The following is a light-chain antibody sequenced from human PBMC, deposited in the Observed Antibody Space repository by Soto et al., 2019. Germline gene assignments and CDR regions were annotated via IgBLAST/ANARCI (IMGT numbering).Light chain of an antibody. J-gene: IGKJ3*01. Sequence: EIVMTQSPATLSVSPGERATLSCRASQSVSSNLAWYQQKPGQAPRLLIYGASTRATGIPARFSGSGSGTEFTLTIRSLQSEDFAVYYCQHYNNWPFTFGPGTNVDIK. CDR3: QHYNNWPFT. V-gene: IGKV3-15*01. CDR1: QSVSSN. CDR2: GAS.